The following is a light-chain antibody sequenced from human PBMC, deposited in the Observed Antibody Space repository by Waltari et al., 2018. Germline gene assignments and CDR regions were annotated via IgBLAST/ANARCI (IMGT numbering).Light chain of an antibody. CDR2: RIN. V-gene: IGLV1-47*01. J-gene: IGLJ3*02. CDR3: TAWDDSLSGWV. CDR1: RSNLPNYY. Sequence: QSVLTQPPSASGTPGQRVTLSCSGSRSNLPNYYVFLYQQLPGMAPKLLIYRINQRPSGVPDRISGAKSGTSASLAISGLRSEDEADYYCTAWDDSLSGWVLGGGTKVTVL.